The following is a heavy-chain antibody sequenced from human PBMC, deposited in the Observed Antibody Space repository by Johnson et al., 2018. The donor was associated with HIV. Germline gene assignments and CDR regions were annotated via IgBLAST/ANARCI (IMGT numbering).Heavy chain of an antibody. D-gene: IGHD6-19*01. Sequence: VESGGGLVAPGGSLRLSCAASGFSFRNAWMSWVRQAPGKGLEWVGRVKNKADGGTIDYAAPGKGRFFISRDDSKNTLYLQMNSLKTEDTAVYYCTTARNRVWSSSGWAGVGAFDIGGPGTMVTVSS. CDR2: VKNKADGGTI. J-gene: IGHJ3*02. V-gene: IGHV3-15*05. CDR1: GFSFRNAW. CDR3: TTARNRVWSSSGWAGVGAFDI.